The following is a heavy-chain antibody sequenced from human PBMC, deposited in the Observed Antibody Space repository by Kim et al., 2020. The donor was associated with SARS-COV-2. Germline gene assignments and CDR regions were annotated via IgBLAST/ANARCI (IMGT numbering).Heavy chain of an antibody. V-gene: IGHV3-23*01. Sequence: GGSLRLSCAPSGFTFSSFGMSWVRQAPGKGLEWVSAIRNSGDNTYHADSVKGRFTTSRDNSKNTLYLQMNSLRAEDTATYYCARRGREYYTDVWGKGTTVTVSS. CDR3: ARRGREYYTDV. J-gene: IGHJ6*03. D-gene: IGHD3-16*01. CDR1: GFTFSSFG. CDR2: IRNSGDNT.